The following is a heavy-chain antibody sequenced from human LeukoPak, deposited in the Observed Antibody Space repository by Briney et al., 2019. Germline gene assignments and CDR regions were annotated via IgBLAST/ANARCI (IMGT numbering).Heavy chain of an antibody. CDR3: AYYSVLGRTFDY. CDR2: VHHTFSS. J-gene: IGHJ4*02. V-gene: IGHV4-59*02. D-gene: IGHD4-11*01. CDR1: GASVNDYF. Sequence: SETLSLTCTVSGASVNDYFWSWIRQPPGKGLEWIGNVHHTFSSNFSPSLKSRFTISMDTSKSQVSLRLSSVTAADTAVYYCAYYSVLGRTFDYWGQGTLVTVSS.